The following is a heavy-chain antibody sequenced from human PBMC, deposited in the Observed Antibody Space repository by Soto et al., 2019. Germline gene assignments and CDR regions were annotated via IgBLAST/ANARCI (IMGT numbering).Heavy chain of an antibody. CDR1: GGSVNGYY. V-gene: IGHV4-34*01. CDR2: INHTGGT. J-gene: IGHJ5*02. CDR3: ATRITVFGLLIHPFDP. Sequence: KTSETLSLTCAVYGGSVNGYYWNWIRQPPGKGLEWIGEINHTGGTHYNPSLKSRVTMSVDTSKNQFSLRLSSVTAADTAIYYCATRITVFGLLIHPFDPWGQGTQVTVFS. D-gene: IGHD3-3*01.